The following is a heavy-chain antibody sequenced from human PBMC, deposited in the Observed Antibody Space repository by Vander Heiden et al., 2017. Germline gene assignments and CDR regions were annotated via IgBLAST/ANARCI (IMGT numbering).Heavy chain of an antibody. CDR2: FDPEDGET. CDR1: GYTLTELS. Sequence: QVQLVQSGAEVKKPGASVTVFCKVSGYTLTELSMHWVRQAPGKGREWMGGFDPEDGETIYAQKFQGSVTMTEDTSTDTAYMELRSLRSEATDVYYCATDPSYGQYGMDVWGQGTTVTVSS. D-gene: IGHD3-10*01. V-gene: IGHV1-24*01. CDR3: ATDPSYGQYGMDV. J-gene: IGHJ6*02.